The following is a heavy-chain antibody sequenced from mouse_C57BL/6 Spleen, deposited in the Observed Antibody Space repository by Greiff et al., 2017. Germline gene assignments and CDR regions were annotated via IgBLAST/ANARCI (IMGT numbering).Heavy chain of an antibody. CDR3: AIGGDYPCYFDY. V-gene: IGHV1-64*01. CDR1: GYTFTSYW. Sequence: QVQLQQPGAELVKPGASVKLSCKASGYTFTSYWMHWVKQRPGQGLEWIGMIHPNSGSTNYNEKFKSKATLTVDKSSSTAYMQLSSLTSEDSAVYYCAIGGDYPCYFDYWGKGTTLTVAS. D-gene: IGHD2-4*01. J-gene: IGHJ2*01. CDR2: IHPNSGST.